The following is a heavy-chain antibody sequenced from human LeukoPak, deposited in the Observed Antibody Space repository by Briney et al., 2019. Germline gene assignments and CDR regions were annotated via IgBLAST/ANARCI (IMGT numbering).Heavy chain of an antibody. D-gene: IGHD6-19*01. CDR2: IGSGSGGTT. CDR1: GFTFSSYA. J-gene: IGHJ4*02. CDR3: ATDLGYGSGLARY. Sequence: GGSLRLSCAASGFTFSSYAMRWVRQAPGKGLEWVSAIGSGSGGTTIYADSVKGRFTISRDNAKNTLYMQMDSLRAEDTAVYYCATDLGYGSGLARYWGQGTLVTVSS. V-gene: IGHV3-23*01.